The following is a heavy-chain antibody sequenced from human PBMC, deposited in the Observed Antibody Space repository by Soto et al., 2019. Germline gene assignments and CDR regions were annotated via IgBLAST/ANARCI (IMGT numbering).Heavy chain of an antibody. D-gene: IGHD2-21*02. J-gene: IGHJ4*02. V-gene: IGHV3-30-3*01. CDR2: ISYDESNK. CDR1: GFTFSSYS. CDR3: ARGDPKDY. Sequence: VQLVESGGGVFQPGRSLRLSCAASGFTFSSYSMHWVRQAPGKGLEWVAAISYDESNKYYADSVKGRFTISRDNSKNTMYLQVNSLRTEDTAVYYCARGDPKDYWGQGSLVAVSS.